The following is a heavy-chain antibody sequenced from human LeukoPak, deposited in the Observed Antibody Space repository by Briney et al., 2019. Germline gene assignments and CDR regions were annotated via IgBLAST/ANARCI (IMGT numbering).Heavy chain of an antibody. V-gene: IGHV4-4*07. D-gene: IGHD2-15*01. CDR1: GGSISSYY. J-gene: IGHJ2*01. CDR2: IYTSGST. Sequence: PSETLSLTCTVSGGSISSYYWSWIRQPAGKGLEWIGRIYTSGSTNYNPSLKSRVTMSVDTSKNQFSLKLSSVTAADTAVYYCARVRGCSGGSCYPLYWYFDLWGRGTLVTVSS. CDR3: ARVRGCSGGSCYPLYWYFDL.